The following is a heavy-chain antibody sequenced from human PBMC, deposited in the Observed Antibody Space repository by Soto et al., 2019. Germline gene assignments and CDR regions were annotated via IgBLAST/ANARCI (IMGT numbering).Heavy chain of an antibody. D-gene: IGHD5-18*01. J-gene: IGHJ4*02. CDR1: GFSLDTSGVG. CDR3: AHTGGGLWGTAMAPLDY. CDR2: IYWDDDK. V-gene: IGHV2-5*02. Sequence: QITLKESGPTLVKPTQTLTLTCTFSGFSLDTSGVGVGWIRQPPGKALEWLALIYWDDDKRYSPSLKSRLTRTKDTSKNQVVLTMNSVDPVDTATYYCAHTGGGLWGTAMAPLDYWGQGTLVTVSS.